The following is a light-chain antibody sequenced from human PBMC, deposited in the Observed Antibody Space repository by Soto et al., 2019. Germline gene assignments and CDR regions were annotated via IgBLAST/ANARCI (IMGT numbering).Light chain of an antibody. J-gene: IGKJ3*01. V-gene: IGKV3-20*01. CDR3: HQYGRSPIFT. Sequence: EIVLTQPPGTLSLSPGERATLSCRASQSVASNYLAWYQQRPGQAPRLLMYAASSRAAGVPDRFSGSGSGTDFTLTISRLEPEDFAVFFCHQYGRSPIFTFGPGTTVDIK. CDR1: QSVASNY. CDR2: AAS.